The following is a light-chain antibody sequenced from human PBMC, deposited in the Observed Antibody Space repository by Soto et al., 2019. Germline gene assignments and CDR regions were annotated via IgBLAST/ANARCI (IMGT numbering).Light chain of an antibody. V-gene: IGLV2-14*01. Sequence: QSVLTQPASVSGSPGQSVTMSCTGTSDDVGKYNYVSWYQQHPGKPPKLLISEVNNRPSGVSVRFSGSKSDNTASLTISGLQPEDEAEYFCSSYTSKSLYVFGSGTKLTVL. CDR3: SSYTSKSLYV. CDR2: EVN. J-gene: IGLJ1*01. CDR1: SDDVGKYNY.